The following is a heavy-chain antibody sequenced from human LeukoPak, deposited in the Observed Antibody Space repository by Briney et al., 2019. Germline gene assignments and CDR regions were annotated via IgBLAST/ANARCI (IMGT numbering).Heavy chain of an antibody. J-gene: IGHJ4*02. CDR2: INPSGGST. CDR3: ATVNTGELWLRY. CDR1: GDSFTSYY. D-gene: IGHD5-18*01. V-gene: IGHV1-46*01. Sequence: ASVKVSCKASGDSFTSYYMHWVRQAPGQGLEWMGIINPSGGSTSYAQKFQGRVTMTEDTSTDTAYMELGSLRSEDTAVYYCATVNTGELWLRYWGQGTLVTVSS.